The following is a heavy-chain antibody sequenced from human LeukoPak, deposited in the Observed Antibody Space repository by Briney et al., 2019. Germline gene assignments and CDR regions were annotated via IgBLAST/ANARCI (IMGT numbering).Heavy chain of an antibody. J-gene: IGHJ5*02. CDR3: ARAHYYDNSGYNNWFDP. CDR2: IYHSGST. CDR1: GYSISSGYY. D-gene: IGHD3-22*01. V-gene: IGHV4-38-2*02. Sequence: SETLSLTCTVSGYSISSGYYWGWIRQPPGKGLEWIGSIYHSGSTYYNPSLKSRVTISVDTSKNQFSLKLSSVTAADTAVYYCARAHYYDNSGYNNWFDPWGQGTLVTVSS.